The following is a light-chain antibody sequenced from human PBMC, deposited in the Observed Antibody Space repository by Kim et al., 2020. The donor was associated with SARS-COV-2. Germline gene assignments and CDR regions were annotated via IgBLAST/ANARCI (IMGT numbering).Light chain of an antibody. Sequence: DIQMTQSTSSLSASVGDRVTITCRASQGISNYLAWYQQKPGKAPKLLIYAASALQSGVPSRFSGSGSGTDFTLTINSLQPEDVATCYYQKCSGATWAVAQRTKVTIK. CDR2: AAS. CDR1: QGISNY. CDR3: QKCSGATWA. V-gene: IGKV1-27*01. J-gene: IGKJ1*01.